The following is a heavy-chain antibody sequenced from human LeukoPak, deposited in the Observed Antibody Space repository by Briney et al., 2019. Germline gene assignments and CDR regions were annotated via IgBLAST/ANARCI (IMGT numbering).Heavy chain of an antibody. Sequence: ASVKVSFKASGYTFSNYGISWVRQAPGQGLEWMGWTSYNGNTNYSQKFQDRVTMTTDTSTTTAYMELRSLESDDTAVYYCARHSGSGWQALGYWGQGTLVTVSS. CDR1: GYTFSNYG. V-gene: IGHV1-18*04. D-gene: IGHD6-19*01. J-gene: IGHJ4*02. CDR3: ARHSGSGWQALGY. CDR2: TSYNGNT.